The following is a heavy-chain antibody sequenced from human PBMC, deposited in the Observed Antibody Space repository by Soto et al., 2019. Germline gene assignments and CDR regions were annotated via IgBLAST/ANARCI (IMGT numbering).Heavy chain of an antibody. CDR3: APGLGEYIRDDIVVVPAAKDWFDP. CDR1: GGSFSGYY. CDR2: INHSGNT. Sequence: SETLSLTCAVYGGSFSGYYWSWIRQPPGKGLEWIGEINHSGNTNYNPSLKSRVTISVDTSKNQFSLKLSSVTAADTAVYYCAPGLGEYIRDDIVVVPAAKDWFDPWGQGTLVTVFS. J-gene: IGHJ5*02. V-gene: IGHV4-34*01. D-gene: IGHD2-2*01.